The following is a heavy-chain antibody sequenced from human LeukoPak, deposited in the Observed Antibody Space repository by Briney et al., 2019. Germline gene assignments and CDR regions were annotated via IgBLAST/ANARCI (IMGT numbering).Heavy chain of an antibody. CDR1: GGSISSGGYY. V-gene: IGHV4-30-2*01. D-gene: IGHD1-26*01. CDR2: IYHSGST. Sequence: TLSLTCTVSGGSISSGGYYWSWIRQPPGKGLEWIGYIYHSGSTYYNPSLKSRVTISVDRSKNQFSLKLSSVTAADTAVYYCARDSPSGSYYVGGAHDYWGQGTLVTVSS. CDR3: ARDSPSGSYYVGGAHDY. J-gene: IGHJ4*02.